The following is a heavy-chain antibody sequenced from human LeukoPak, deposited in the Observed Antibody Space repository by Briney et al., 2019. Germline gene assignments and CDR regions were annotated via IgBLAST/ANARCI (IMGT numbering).Heavy chain of an antibody. CDR1: GGSFSGYY. CDR2: INHSGST. V-gene: IGHV4-34*01. J-gene: IGHJ4*02. Sequence: SETLSLTCAVYGGSFSGYYWSWIRQPPGKGLEWIGEINHSGSTNYNPSLKSRVTISVDTSKNQFSLKLSSVTAADTAVYYCARGRRTTVTTYPFDYWGQGTLVTVSS. CDR3: ARGRRTTVTTYPFDY. D-gene: IGHD4-17*01.